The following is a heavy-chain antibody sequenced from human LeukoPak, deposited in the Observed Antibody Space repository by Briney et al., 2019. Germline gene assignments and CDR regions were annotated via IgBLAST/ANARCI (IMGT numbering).Heavy chain of an antibody. CDR2: IYRGST. V-gene: IGHV4-59*01. CDR3: ARGGDYEIDY. D-gene: IGHD4-17*01. CDR1: GVSIRTYY. J-gene: IGHJ4*02. Sequence: SVTLSLTCTVSGVSIRTYYWNWIRQPPGKGPEWIGYIYRGSTNYNPSFESRVTISVDTSKNQFSLKLSSVTAADTAVYYCARGGDYEIDYWGQGILVTVSS.